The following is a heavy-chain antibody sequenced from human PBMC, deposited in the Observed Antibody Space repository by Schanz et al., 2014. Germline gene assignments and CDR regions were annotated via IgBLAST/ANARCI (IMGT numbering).Heavy chain of an antibody. Sequence: QGQLVQSGAEVKKPGASLKVSCKASGGTFSTYTISWVRQAPGQGLEWMGRIIPILGIANYAQKFQGRVTMTRDTSTSTVYMELSSLRSEDTAVYYCARDGVDAAAGGNYWGQETLVTVSS. V-gene: IGHV1-69*09. CDR3: ARDGVDAAAGGNY. J-gene: IGHJ4*02. CDR2: IIPILGIA. CDR1: GGTFSTYT. D-gene: IGHD6-13*01.